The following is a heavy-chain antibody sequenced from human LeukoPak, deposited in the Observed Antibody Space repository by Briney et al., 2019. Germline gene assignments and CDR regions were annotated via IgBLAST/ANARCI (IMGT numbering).Heavy chain of an antibody. V-gene: IGHV3-7*01. J-gene: IGHJ4*02. Sequence: PGGSLRLSCAASGFTFSSYWMSWVRQAPGKGLEWVANIKQDGSEKYYVDSVKGRFTISRDNAKNSLYLQMNSLGAEDTAVYYCATTGVMVRGVITDYWGQGTLVTVSS. D-gene: IGHD3-10*01. CDR1: GFTFSSYW. CDR3: ATTGVMVRGVITDY. CDR2: IKQDGSEK.